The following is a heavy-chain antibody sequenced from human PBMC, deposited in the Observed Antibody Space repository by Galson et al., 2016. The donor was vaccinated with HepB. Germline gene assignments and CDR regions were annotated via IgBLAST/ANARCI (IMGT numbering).Heavy chain of an antibody. CDR1: GGTFNTYD. Sequence: SVKVSCKASGGTFNTYDVTWVRQAPGQGLEWMGRIIPVLRTANYSQKFQGRLTITADTSPSTAYMELRSLRSEDTAVYYCARYVTPPMANPRFYYDDGMDVWGQGTKGTVSS. CDR2: IIPVLRTA. D-gene: IGHD3-10*01. CDR3: ARYVTPPMANPRFYYDDGMDV. J-gene: IGHJ6*02. V-gene: IGHV1-69*04.